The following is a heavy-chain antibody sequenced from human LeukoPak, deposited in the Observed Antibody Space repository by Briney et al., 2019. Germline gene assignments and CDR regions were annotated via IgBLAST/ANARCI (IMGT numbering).Heavy chain of an antibody. CDR3: VRYYTRQSWYFDL. CDR1: GFTFSSDW. D-gene: IGHD3-10*01. V-gene: IGHV3-7*01. CDR2: IKPDEGEK. J-gene: IGHJ2*01. Sequence: GGSLRLSCAASGFTFSSDWMIWVRQAPGKGLEWVANIKPDEGEKYYVDSVKGRFTVSGDNAKNSLYLQMNSLRVEDTAVYYCVRYYTRQSWYFDLWGRGTLVTVSS.